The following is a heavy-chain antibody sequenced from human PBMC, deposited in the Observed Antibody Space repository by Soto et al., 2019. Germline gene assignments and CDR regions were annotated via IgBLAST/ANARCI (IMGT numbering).Heavy chain of an antibody. CDR2: IGTAGDT. V-gene: IGHV3-13*01. CDR3: AREVMTTIDYYMDV. J-gene: IGHJ6*03. CDR1: GFTFSSYD. D-gene: IGHD4-17*01. Sequence: EVQLVESGGGLVQPGGSLRLSCAASGFTFSSYDMHWVRQATGKGLEWVSAIGTAGDTYYPGSVKGRFTISRENAKNSLYLQMNSLRAGDTAVYYWAREVMTTIDYYMDVWGKGTTVTVSS.